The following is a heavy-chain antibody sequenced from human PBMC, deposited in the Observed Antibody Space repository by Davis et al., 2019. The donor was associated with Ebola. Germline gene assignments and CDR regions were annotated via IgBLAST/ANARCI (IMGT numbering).Heavy chain of an antibody. V-gene: IGHV4-34*01. J-gene: IGHJ4*02. CDR1: GGSFSDYY. D-gene: IGHD1-26*01. CDR3: ARTQDNSGSYPWYFDY. Sequence: SETLSLTCAVYGGSFSDYYWTWIRQPPGKGLEWIGEINHSGSTNYNPSLKSRVTISVDTSKNQFALKLSSVTAADTAVYYCARTQDNSGSYPWYFDYWGQGTLVTVSS. CDR2: INHSGST.